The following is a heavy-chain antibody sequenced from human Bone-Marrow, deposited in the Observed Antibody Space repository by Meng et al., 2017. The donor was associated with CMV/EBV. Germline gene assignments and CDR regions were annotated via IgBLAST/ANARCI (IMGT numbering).Heavy chain of an antibody. CDR2: INPNSGGT. D-gene: IGHD2-21*01. CDR1: GYEFYSYG. Sequence: ASVKVSCKGYGYEFYSYGVYWVRQAPGQGLEWMGWINPNSGGTNYAQKFQGRVTMTRDTSISTAYMELSRLRSDDTAVYYCALLSGGHIVVVIGYWGQGTLVTVSS. V-gene: IGHV1-2*02. CDR3: ALLSGGHIVVVIGY. J-gene: IGHJ4*02.